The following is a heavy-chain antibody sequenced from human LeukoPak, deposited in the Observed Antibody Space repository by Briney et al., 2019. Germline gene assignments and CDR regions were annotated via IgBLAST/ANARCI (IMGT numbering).Heavy chain of an antibody. CDR1: GFTFSSYG. CDR2: ISYDGSNK. Sequence: PGGSLRLSCAASGFTFSSYGMHWVRQAPGKGLEWVAVISYDGSNKYYADSVKGRFTISRDNSKNTLYLQMNSLRAEDTAVYYCATRPSRFDYWGQGTLVTVSS. CDR3: ATRPSRFDY. J-gene: IGHJ4*02. V-gene: IGHV3-30*03.